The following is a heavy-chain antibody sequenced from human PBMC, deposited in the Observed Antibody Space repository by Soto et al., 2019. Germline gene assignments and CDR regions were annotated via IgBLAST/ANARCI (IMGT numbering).Heavy chain of an antibody. CDR2: ISWNSGNL. J-gene: IGHJ4*02. Sequence: GGSLRLSCAASGFTFDDYAMHWVRQGPGKGLEWVSSISWNSGNLGYADSVKGRFTISRDNAKNSLYLQMNSLRGEDTALYYCSKGTSTPVFRVKDYRCQGTLVTVSS. D-gene: IGHD4-17*01. CDR3: SKGTSTPVFRVKDY. CDR1: GFTFDDYA. V-gene: IGHV3-9*01.